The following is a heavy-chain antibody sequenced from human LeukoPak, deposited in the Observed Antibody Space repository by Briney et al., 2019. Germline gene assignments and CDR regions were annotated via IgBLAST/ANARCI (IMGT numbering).Heavy chain of an antibody. Sequence: ASVKVSCKVSGYTLTELSMHWVRQAPGKGLEWMGGFDPEDGETIYAQKFQGRVTMTEDTSTDTAYMELSSLRSEDTAVYYCATSNYAKGTYYYYMDVWGKGTTVTVSS. CDR2: FDPEDGET. V-gene: IGHV1-24*01. J-gene: IGHJ6*03. CDR1: GYTLTELS. D-gene: IGHD1-7*01. CDR3: ATSNYAKGTYYYYMDV.